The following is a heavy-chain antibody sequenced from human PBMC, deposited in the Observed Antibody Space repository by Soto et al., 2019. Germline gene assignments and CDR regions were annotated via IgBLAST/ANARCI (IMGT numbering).Heavy chain of an antibody. CDR1: GFTFDDYA. Sequence: GGSLRLSCAASGFTFDDYAMHWVRQAPGKGLEWVSGISWNSGSIGYADSVKGRFTISRDNAKNSLYLQMNSLRAEDTALYYCAKTPRLYYPSWAFDIWGQGTMVTVSS. V-gene: IGHV3-9*01. D-gene: IGHD2-8*01. CDR3: AKTPRLYYPSWAFDI. J-gene: IGHJ3*02. CDR2: ISWNSGSI.